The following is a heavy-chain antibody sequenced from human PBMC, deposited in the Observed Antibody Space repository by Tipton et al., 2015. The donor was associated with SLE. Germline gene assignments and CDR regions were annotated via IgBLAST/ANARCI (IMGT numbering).Heavy chain of an antibody. V-gene: IGHV4-61*02. J-gene: IGHJ6*03. Sequence: TLSLTCTVSGGSVSSGSQYWSWIRQSAGKGLEWIGRIYTRGSTNYNPSLMSRVAISLDTPKNQFSLKLSSVTAADTAVYYCAREAGLSSRSYYHGYMDVWDKGTTVTISS. CDR3: AREAGLSSRSYYHGYMDV. CDR1: GGSVSSGSQY. D-gene: IGHD6-13*01. CDR2: IYTRGST.